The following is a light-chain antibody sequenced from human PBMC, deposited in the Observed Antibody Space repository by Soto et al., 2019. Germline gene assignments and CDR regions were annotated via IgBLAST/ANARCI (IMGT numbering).Light chain of an antibody. V-gene: IGKV3-20*01. J-gene: IGKJ1*01. CDR3: QQYGSSPGT. Sequence: EIVLTQSPGTLSLSLGERATLSCRASQSVSSSYLAWYQQKPGQAPRHLIYGASSRATGIPDRFSGSGSGTDFTLTISRLEPEDFAVYYCQQYGSSPGTFRQGTKVEIK. CDR2: GAS. CDR1: QSVSSSY.